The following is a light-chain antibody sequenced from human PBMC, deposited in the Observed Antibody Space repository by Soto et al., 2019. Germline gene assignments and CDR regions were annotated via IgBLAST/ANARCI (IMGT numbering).Light chain of an antibody. CDR2: GNS. Sequence: QLVLTKPPSVSGAPGQRVTISCTGSSSNIGAGYDVHWYQQLPGTAPPLLIYGNSKRPSGVPDRFSGSKSGTSASLAITGLQAEDEADYYCQSYDSSLSVVFGGGTKLTVL. J-gene: IGLJ2*01. CDR3: QSYDSSLSVV. V-gene: IGLV1-40*01. CDR1: SSNIGAGYD.